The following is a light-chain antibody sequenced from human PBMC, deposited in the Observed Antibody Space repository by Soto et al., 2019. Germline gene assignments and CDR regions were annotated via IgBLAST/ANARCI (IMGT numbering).Light chain of an antibody. J-gene: IGKJ1*01. V-gene: IGKV3-20*01. CDR3: QHFGDSPIT. CDR2: GAS. Sequence: EIVVTQSPDTLSLSPGERATLSCRASQSVGNRLAWYQQKPGQAPRLLISGASSRATGIPDRFSGTGSGTDFTLTISRLEPEDFAVYYCQHFGDSPITFGQGTKVDI. CDR1: QSVGNR.